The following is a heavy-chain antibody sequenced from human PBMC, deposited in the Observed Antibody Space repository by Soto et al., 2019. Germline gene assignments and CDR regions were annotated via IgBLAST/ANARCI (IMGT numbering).Heavy chain of an antibody. J-gene: IGHJ6*02. CDR1: GYTLAELS. Sequence: ASVKVSCKVSGYTLAELSMHWVRQAPGKGLEWMGGFDPEDGETIYAQKFQGRVTMTEDTSTDTAYMELSSLRSEDTAVYYCATLGYCTNGVCSEDYCYGMDVWGQGTTVTVSS. CDR2: FDPEDGET. CDR3: ATLGYCTNGVCSEDYCYGMDV. V-gene: IGHV1-24*01. D-gene: IGHD2-8*01.